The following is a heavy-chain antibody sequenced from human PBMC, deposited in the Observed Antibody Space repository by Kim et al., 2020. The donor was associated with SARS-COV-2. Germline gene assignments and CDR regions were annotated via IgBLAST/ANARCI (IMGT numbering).Heavy chain of an antibody. J-gene: IGHJ4*02. CDR3: SCARVLGVHDAAY. D-gene: IGHD2-8*01. V-gene: IGHV4-59*01. CDR1: GDSISSYY. CDR2: VYYNESG. Sequence: SETLSLTCTVSGDSISSYYWSWIRQPPGKGLELVWYVYYNESGNYTPSLSSRSTITIDASKNQFSLNLKSRTVTAADVYDCSCARVLGVHDAAYWCLGT.